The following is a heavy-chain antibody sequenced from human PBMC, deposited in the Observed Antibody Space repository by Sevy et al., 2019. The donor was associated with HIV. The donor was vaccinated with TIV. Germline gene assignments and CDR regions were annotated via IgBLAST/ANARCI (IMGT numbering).Heavy chain of an antibody. J-gene: IGHJ6*02. CDR2: INQDGSEI. CDR3: ARAMVV. CDR1: GISISSHW. Sequence: GGSLRLSCVGSGISISSHWMNWVRQSPGKGLEWVANINQDGSEIYYVDSVKGRFTISRENAKNSGYLQMHSLRVEDSGVYYCARAMVVWGQGTTVTVSS. V-gene: IGHV3-7*01.